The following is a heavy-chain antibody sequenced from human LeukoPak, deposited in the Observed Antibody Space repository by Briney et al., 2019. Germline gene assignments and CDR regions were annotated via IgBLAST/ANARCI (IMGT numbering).Heavy chain of an antibody. V-gene: IGHV4-31*03. CDR3: ARDTDYGDYGVFDY. CDR1: GGSISSGGYY. J-gene: IGHJ4*02. Sequence: TLSLTCTVSGGSISSGGYYWSWIRQHPGKGLEWIGYIYYSGSTYYNPSLKSRVTISVDTSKNQFSLKLSSVTAADTAVYYCARDTDYGDYGVFDYWGQGTLVIVSS. D-gene: IGHD4-17*01. CDR2: IYYSGST.